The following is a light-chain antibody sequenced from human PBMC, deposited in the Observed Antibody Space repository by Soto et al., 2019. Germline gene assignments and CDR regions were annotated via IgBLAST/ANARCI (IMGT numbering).Light chain of an antibody. Sequence: QSALTQPPSLSGTPGQRVTISCSGSSSNIGGNTVHWYQQHPDKAPKLLIFEVTNRPSGVSGRFSGSKSGITASLSISGLQPEDEADYYCTSYSSSSPVLFGGGTKLTVL. CDR2: EVT. CDR1: SSNIGGNT. J-gene: IGLJ2*01. CDR3: TSYSSSSPVL. V-gene: IGLV2-14*01.